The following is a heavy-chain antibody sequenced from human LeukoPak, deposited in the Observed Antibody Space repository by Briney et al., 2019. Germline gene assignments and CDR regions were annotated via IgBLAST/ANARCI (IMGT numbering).Heavy chain of an antibody. D-gene: IGHD5-18*01. CDR1: GFTFSSYE. CDR3: AKSGIQLWSGGLDI. V-gene: IGHV3-48*03. J-gene: IGHJ4*02. Sequence: PGGSLRLSCAASGFTFSSYEMNWVRQAPGKGLEWVSYISSSGSTIYYADSVKGRFTISRDNAKNSLYLQMNSLRAEDTAVYYCAKSGIQLWSGGLDIWGQGTLVTVSS. CDR2: ISSSGSTI.